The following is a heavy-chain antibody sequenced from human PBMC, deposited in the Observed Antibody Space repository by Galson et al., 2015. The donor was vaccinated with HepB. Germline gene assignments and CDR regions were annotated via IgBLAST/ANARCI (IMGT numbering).Heavy chain of an antibody. Sequence: SETLSLTCTVSGGSIENYYWNWIRQPPGKGLEWIGYIHYSGRPTYNPSLKSRVTMSVDTSAKQVSLKLISMTAADTALYFCARSGSQWGGYRMDVWGQGTTVTVSS. J-gene: IGHJ6*02. D-gene: IGHD6-19*01. CDR1: GGSIENYY. CDR3: ARSGSQWGGYRMDV. CDR2: IHYSGRP. V-gene: IGHV4-59*01.